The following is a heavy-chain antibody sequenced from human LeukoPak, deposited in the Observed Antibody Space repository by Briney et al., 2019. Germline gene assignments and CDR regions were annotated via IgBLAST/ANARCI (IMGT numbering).Heavy chain of an antibody. CDR3: ARDWITGTGDAFDI. V-gene: IGHV4-59*01. CDR2: IYYSGNT. D-gene: IGHD1-7*01. CDR1: GCSISSFY. J-gene: IGHJ3*02. Sequence: PSETLSLTCTVSGCSISSFYWSWIRQPPGKGLEWIGYIYYSGNTNYSPSLKSRVTTSVDTSKNQFSLKLSSVTAADTALYNCARDWITGTGDAFDIWGQGTMVTVSS.